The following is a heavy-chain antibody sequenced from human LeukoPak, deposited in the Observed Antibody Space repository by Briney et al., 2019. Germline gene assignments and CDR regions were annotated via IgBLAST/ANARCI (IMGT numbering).Heavy chain of an antibody. V-gene: IGHV3-74*01. D-gene: IGHD3-10*01. CDR1: GFTFSDYW. J-gene: IGHJ3*02. CDR2: IYSDESST. Sequence: GGSLRLSCAASGFTFSDYWMRWVRQAPGKGLEWVSRIYSDESSTYYADSVKGRFTISRDNAKNTLYLQMNSLRAEDTAMYYCARVSGSRNYYFGAFDIWGQGTMVTVSS. CDR3: ARVSGSRNYYFGAFDI.